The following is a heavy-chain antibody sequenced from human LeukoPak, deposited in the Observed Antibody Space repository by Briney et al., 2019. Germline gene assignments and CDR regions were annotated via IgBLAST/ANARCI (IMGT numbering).Heavy chain of an antibody. D-gene: IGHD3-22*01. CDR1: GFTFSSYA. Sequence: GGSLRLSCAASGFTFSSYAMHWVRQAPGKGLEWVAVISYDGSNKYYADSVKGRFTISRDNSKNTLYLQMNSLRAEDTAVYCCARDGGDLYYYDSSGFAYWGQGTLVTVSS. CDR3: ARDGGDLYYYDSSGFAY. V-gene: IGHV3-30-3*01. J-gene: IGHJ4*02. CDR2: ISYDGSNK.